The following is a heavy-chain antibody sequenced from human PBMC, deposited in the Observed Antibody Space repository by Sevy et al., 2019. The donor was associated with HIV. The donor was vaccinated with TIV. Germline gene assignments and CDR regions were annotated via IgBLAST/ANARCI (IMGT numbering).Heavy chain of an antibody. V-gene: IGHV3-66*01. CDR2: IYSAGTT. J-gene: IGHJ2*01. D-gene: IGHD3-10*01. Sequence: GGSLRLSCAASGFTVSRSYMSWVRQAPGKGLEWVSIIYSAGTTYSADSVKGRFSLSRDNSKNMVDLQMNNLRVEDTAVYYCARVNRDRYWYFDLWGRGTLVTVSS. CDR1: GFTVSRSY. CDR3: ARVNRDRYWYFDL.